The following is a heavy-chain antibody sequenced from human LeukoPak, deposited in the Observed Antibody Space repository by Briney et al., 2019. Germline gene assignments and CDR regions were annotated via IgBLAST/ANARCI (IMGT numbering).Heavy chain of an antibody. V-gene: IGHV4-34*01. CDR1: GGPFSGYY. Sequence: PSETLSLTCAVYGGPFSGYYWSWIRQPPGKGLEWIGEINHSGSTNYNPSLKSRVTISVDTSKNQFPLKLSSVTAADTAVYYCARGGYGGSSWYFDYWGRGTLVTVSS. D-gene: IGHD1-26*01. J-gene: IGHJ4*02. CDR3: ARGGYGGSSWYFDY. CDR2: INHSGST.